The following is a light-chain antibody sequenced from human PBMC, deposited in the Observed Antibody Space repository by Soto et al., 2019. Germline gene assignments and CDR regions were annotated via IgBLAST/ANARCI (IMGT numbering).Light chain of an antibody. CDR2: GAS. Sequence: EIEMPHSQSTLSLSPLERDTLXFMAIQSVSNNYLAWYQQKPGQAPRLLIYGASNRATGIPDRFSGSGSGTEFTLTISSLQSEDFAVYYCQQYNHGLSISFGQGTRLEIK. J-gene: IGKJ5*01. V-gene: IGKV3D-15*01. CDR1: QSVSNN. CDR3: QQYNHGLSIS.